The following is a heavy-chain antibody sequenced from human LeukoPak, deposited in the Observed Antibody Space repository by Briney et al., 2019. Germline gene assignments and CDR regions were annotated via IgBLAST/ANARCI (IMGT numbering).Heavy chain of an antibody. Sequence: PGGSLRLSCAASGFTFSDQWMSWVRQAPGKGLEWVANIKQDGSEIYYVDSVKGRFIISRDNAKNSLYLQMNSLRAEDTAIYYCAKPHDSGWWMFDYWGQGTLVTVSS. J-gene: IGHJ4*02. D-gene: IGHD6-19*01. V-gene: IGHV3-7*03. CDR2: IKQDGSEI. CDR1: GFTFSDQW. CDR3: AKPHDSGWWMFDY.